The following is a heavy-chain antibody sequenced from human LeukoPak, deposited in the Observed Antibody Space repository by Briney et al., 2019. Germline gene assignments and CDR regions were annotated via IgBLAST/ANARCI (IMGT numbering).Heavy chain of an antibody. CDR3: ARGGGRPMDY. V-gene: IGHV4-34*01. J-gene: IGHJ4*02. Sequence: SETLSLTCAVYGGSFSGYYWSWIRQPPGKGLEWIGEINHSGSTNYNPPLKSRVTISVDTSKNQFSLKLSSVTAADTAVYYCARGGGRPMDYWGQGTLVTVSS. D-gene: IGHD3-16*01. CDR1: GGSFSGYY. CDR2: INHSGST.